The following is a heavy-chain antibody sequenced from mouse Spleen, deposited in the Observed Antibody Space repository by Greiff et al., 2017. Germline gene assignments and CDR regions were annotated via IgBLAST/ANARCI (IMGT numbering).Heavy chain of an antibody. CDR1: GYTFTSYW. D-gene: IGHD1-1*01. CDR3: ARRVDYYGSSFAY. V-gene: IGHV1-52*01. Sequence: VQLQQPGAELVRPGSSVKLSCKASGYTFTSYWMHWVKQRPIQGLEWIGNIDPSDSETHYNQKFKDKATLTVDKSSSTAYMQLSSLTSEDSAVYYCARRVDYYGSSFAYWGQGTLVTVSA. CDR2: IDPSDSET. J-gene: IGHJ3*01.